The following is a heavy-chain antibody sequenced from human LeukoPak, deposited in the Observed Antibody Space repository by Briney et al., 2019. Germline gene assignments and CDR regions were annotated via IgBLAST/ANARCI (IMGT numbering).Heavy chain of an antibody. J-gene: IGHJ6*03. CDR3: ASSGDYYYYYYMDV. Sequence: GASVKVSCKASGGTFSSYAISWVRQAPGQGLEWMGGIIPIFGTANYAQKFQGRVTITADKSTSTAYMELSSLRSEDTAVYYCASSGDYYYYYYMDVWGKGTTVTVSS. CDR2: IIPIFGTA. CDR1: GGTFSSYA. D-gene: IGHD1-26*01. V-gene: IGHV1-69*06.